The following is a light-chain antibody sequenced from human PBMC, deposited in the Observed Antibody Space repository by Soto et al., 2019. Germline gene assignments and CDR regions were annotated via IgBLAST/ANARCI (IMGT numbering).Light chain of an antibody. V-gene: IGKV3-20*01. CDR2: GAT. J-gene: IGKJ3*01. CDR3: QQYGNAPFT. Sequence: EIVMTQSPATLSVSPGERATLSCRASQTVSSSYLAWYQQRLGQAPRLLIYGATSRATGIPDRFSGSGSGTDFTLTISRLEPEDFAVYYCQQYGNAPFTFGPGTKVDIK. CDR1: QTVSSSY.